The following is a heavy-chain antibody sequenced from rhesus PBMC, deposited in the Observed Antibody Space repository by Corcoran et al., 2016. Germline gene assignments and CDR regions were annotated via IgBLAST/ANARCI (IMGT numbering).Heavy chain of an antibody. CDR3: ATGGAAGNRVAGDAVDF. V-gene: IGHV1-111*02. J-gene: IGHJ3*01. CDR1: GYTFTDYY. Sequence: EVQLVQSGAEVKKPGASVKISCKASGYTFTDYYLHWVRQAPGKGLDWMGRVDPEDGKAKHAQKFQDRGTITADTATDTAYMELSSLRSEDTAVYYWATGGAAGNRVAGDAVDFWGQGLRVTVSS. D-gene: IGHD6-31*01. CDR2: VDPEDGKA.